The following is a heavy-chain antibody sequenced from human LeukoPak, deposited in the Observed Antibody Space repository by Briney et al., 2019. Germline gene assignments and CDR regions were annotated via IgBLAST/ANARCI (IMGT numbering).Heavy chain of an antibody. D-gene: IGHD6-25*01. V-gene: IGHV3-23*01. J-gene: IGHJ4*02. CDR1: GFTFSTYA. CDR3: AKDSLPTSGCRGYFDY. CDR2: ISGSGGNT. Sequence: GGSLRLSCAASGFTFSTYAMTWVRQAPGKGLEWVSAISGSGGNTYYANSVKGRFTISRDNSMNTLYLQMNSLRAEDTAIYYCAKDSLPTSGCRGYFDYWGQGTLVAVSS.